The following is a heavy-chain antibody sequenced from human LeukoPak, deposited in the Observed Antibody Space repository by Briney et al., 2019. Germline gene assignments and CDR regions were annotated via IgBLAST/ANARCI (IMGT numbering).Heavy chain of an antibody. CDR1: GYTFTGYY. Sequence: ASVKVSCKASGYTFTGYYMHWVRQAPGQGLEWMGWINPNSGGTNYAQKFQGRVTMIRDTSISTAYMELSRLRSDDTAVYYCARDEGIVGATNFDYWGQGTLVTVSS. D-gene: IGHD1-26*01. CDR3: ARDEGIVGATNFDY. J-gene: IGHJ4*02. V-gene: IGHV1-2*02. CDR2: INPNSGGT.